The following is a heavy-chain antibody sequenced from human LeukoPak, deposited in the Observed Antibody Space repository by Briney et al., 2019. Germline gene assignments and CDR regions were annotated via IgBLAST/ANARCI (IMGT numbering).Heavy chain of an antibody. Sequence: GGPVKVSCKASGYTFTRYDINWVRQAPGQGLEWMGWISAYNGNTNYAQKLQGRVTMTTDTSTSTAYMELRSLRSDDTAVYYCARNDFWSGYCDYWGQGTPVTVSS. CDR1: GYTFTRYD. J-gene: IGHJ4*02. V-gene: IGHV1-18*01. D-gene: IGHD3-3*01. CDR3: ARNDFWSGYCDY. CDR2: ISAYNGNT.